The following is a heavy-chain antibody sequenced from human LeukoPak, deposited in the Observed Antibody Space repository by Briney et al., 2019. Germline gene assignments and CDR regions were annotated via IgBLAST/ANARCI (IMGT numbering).Heavy chain of an antibody. Sequence: SGPTLVNPTQPLTLTCTFSGFSLSTSEEAVGWIRQPPGKALEWLALIYWHEEVHYSPSLKSRLTITKDTAKNQVVLTVTNMDPVDTATYYCAHRSLGYFDYWGQGTLVTVSS. CDR2: IYWHEEV. CDR3: AHRSLGYFDY. V-gene: IGHV2-5*01. D-gene: IGHD7-27*01. J-gene: IGHJ4*02. CDR1: GFSLSTSEEA.